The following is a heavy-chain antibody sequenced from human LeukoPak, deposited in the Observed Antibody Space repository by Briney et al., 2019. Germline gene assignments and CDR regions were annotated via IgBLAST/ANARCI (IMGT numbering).Heavy chain of an antibody. CDR3: ARDLVYYDYVWGSYRRGAPFDY. V-gene: IGHV3-20*04. CDR1: GFTFDDYG. Sequence: PGGSLRLSCAASGFTFDDYGMSWVRQAPGKGLEWVSGINWNGGSTGYADSVKGQFTISRDNAKNSLYLQMNSLRAEDTALYYCARDLVYYDYVWGSYRRGAPFDYWGQGTLVTVSS. D-gene: IGHD3-16*02. J-gene: IGHJ4*02. CDR2: INWNGGST.